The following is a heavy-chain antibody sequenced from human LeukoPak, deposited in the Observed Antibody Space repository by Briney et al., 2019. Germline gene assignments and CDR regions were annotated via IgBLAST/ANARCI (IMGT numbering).Heavy chain of an antibody. CDR3: ARRAPGYYDFWSGYYTQYDY. J-gene: IGHJ4*02. CDR1: GGSISSYY. D-gene: IGHD3-3*01. CDR2: IYSSGST. V-gene: IGHV4-59*12. Sequence: SETLSLTCTVSGGSISSYYWSWIRQPPGKGLEWIGYIYSSGSTNYNPSLKSRITISVDKSKNQFSLKLSSVTAADTAVYYCARRAPGYYDFWSGYYTQYDYWGQGTLATVSS.